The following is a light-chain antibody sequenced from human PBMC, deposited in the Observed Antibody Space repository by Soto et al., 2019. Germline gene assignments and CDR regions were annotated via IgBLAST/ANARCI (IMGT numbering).Light chain of an antibody. CDR3: QQYATSPGT. CDR1: QSVSSN. Sequence: EIVMTQSPATLTVSPGERATLSCRASQSVSSNLAWYLQKPGQAPRLLIYGASTRATGIPARFSGSGSGTDFTLTISGLEPEDFAVYYCQQYATSPGTFGQGTKVAIK. CDR2: GAS. V-gene: IGKV3-15*01. J-gene: IGKJ1*01.